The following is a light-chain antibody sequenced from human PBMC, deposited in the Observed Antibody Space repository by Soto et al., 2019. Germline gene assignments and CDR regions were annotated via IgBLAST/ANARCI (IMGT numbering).Light chain of an antibody. CDR1: SGHSSYA. V-gene: IGLV4-69*01. CDR2: LNSDGSH. CDR3: QTWGTGPVV. Sequence: QPVLTQSPSASASLGASVKLTCTLSSGHSSYAIAWHQQQPEKGPRYLMKLNSDGSHSKGDGIPDRFSGSSSGAERYLTISSLQSEDEADYYCQTWGTGPVVFGRGTKVTVL. J-gene: IGLJ2*01.